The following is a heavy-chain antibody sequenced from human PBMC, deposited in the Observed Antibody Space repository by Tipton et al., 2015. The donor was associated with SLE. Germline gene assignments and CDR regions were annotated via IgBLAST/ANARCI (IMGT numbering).Heavy chain of an antibody. CDR2: IFTSGST. V-gene: IGHV4-61*02. D-gene: IGHD4-23*01. CDR3: ARGGTGDGRNPFDP. J-gene: IGHJ5*02. CDR1: GGSLSGDTYY. Sequence: TLSLTCTVSGGSLSGDTYYWSWIRQSAGEGLEWIGRIFTSGSTNYNPSLKSRVTISVDTSKNQFSLNLRSVTAADTAVYYCARGGTGDGRNPFDPWGQGTLVTVSS.